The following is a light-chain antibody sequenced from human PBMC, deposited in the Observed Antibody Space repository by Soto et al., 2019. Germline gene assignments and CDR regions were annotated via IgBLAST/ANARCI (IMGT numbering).Light chain of an antibody. CDR2: DVT. Sequence: QSVLTQPRSVSGSPGQSVTISCTGTSSDVGAHNYVSWYQQHPGKAPKLIIYDVTKWPSGVPDRFSGSKSGNTASLTISGLQADDEADYYCFSYAGTSSSYVFGTGTKVTV. V-gene: IGLV2-11*01. CDR1: SSDVGAHNY. CDR3: FSYAGTSSSYV. J-gene: IGLJ1*01.